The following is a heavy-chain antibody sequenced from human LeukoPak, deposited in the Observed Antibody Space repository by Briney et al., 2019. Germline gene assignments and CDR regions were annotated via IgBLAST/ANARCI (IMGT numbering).Heavy chain of an antibody. Sequence: SETLSLTCTVSGGSISSYYWSWIRQPAGKGLEWIGRIYTSGSTNYNPSLKSRATMSVDTSKNQFSLKLSSVTAADTAVYYCARGYVDIVVVPAATNWFDPWGQGTLVTVSS. CDR3: ARGYVDIVVVPAATNWFDP. CDR1: GGSISSYY. D-gene: IGHD2-2*01. CDR2: IYTSGST. J-gene: IGHJ5*02. V-gene: IGHV4-4*07.